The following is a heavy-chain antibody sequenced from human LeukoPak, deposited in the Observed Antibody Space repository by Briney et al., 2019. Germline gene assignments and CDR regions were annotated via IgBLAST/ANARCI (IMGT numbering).Heavy chain of an antibody. Sequence: ASVKVSCKASGYTFASYGISWVRQAPGQGLEWMGWISAYNGNTNYAQKLQGRVTMTTDTSTSTAYMELRSLRSDDTAVYYCARDQSGYDSRGLFDYWGQGTLVTVSS. CDR3: ARDQSGYDSRGLFDY. D-gene: IGHD3-22*01. CDR1: GYTFASYG. V-gene: IGHV1-18*01. CDR2: ISAYNGNT. J-gene: IGHJ4*02.